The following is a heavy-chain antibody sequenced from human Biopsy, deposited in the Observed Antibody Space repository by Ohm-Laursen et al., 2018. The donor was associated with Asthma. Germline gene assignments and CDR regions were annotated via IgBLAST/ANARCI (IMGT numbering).Heavy chain of an antibody. CDR3: ARLNYYDSSGKYLDS. CDR1: GYTFRSYG. CDR2: IIPIFGTA. D-gene: IGHD3-22*01. Sequence: SVKVSCKASGYTFRSYGVSWVRQAPGQGLEWMGGIIPIFGTANYAQKFQGRVTITADESTSTAYMELSSLRSEDTAVYYCARLNYYDSSGKYLDSWGQGTLVTVSS. V-gene: IGHV1-69*13. J-gene: IGHJ4*02.